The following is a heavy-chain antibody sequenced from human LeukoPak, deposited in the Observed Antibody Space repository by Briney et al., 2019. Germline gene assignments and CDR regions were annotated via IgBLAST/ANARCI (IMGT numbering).Heavy chain of an antibody. CDR3: AREDYYDSGSNDY. CDR1: GYTFTRYD. CDR2: MNPNSGNT. J-gene: IGHJ4*02. Sequence: EASVTVSCKASGYTFTRYDINWVRQAGQGLAWMGWMNPNSGNTGYAQKFQGRVTITRNTSISTAYMELSSLRSEDTAVYYCAREDYYDSGSNDYWGQGTLVTVSS. D-gene: IGHD3-22*01. V-gene: IGHV1-8*03.